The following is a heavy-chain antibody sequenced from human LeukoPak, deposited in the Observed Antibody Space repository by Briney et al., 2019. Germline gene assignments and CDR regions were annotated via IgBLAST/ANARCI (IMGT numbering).Heavy chain of an antibody. CDR1: GGTFSSYA. J-gene: IGHJ4*02. CDR2: IIPIFGTA. D-gene: IGHD1-26*01. Sequence: SVKVSCKASGGTFSSYAISWVRQAPGQGLEWMGGIIPIFGTANYAQKFQGRVTITADESTSTAYMELSSLRSEDTAVYYCARDRVDVGATFRDYWGQGTLVTVSS. CDR3: ARDRVDVGATFRDY. V-gene: IGHV1-69*13.